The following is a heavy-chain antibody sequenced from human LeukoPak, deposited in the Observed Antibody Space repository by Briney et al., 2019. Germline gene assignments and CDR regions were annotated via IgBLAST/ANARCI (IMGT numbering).Heavy chain of an antibody. CDR2: ISSSGGST. J-gene: IGHJ4*02. D-gene: IGHD5-24*01. CDR3: AKLPRWLQPFDY. CDR1: GFTFSSYA. V-gene: IGHV3-23*01. Sequence: PGGSLRLSCATSGFTFSSYAMSWVRQAPGKGLEWVSAISSSGGSTYYADSVKGRFTISRDNSKNTLYLQMNSLRAEDTAVYYCAKLPRWLQPFDYWGQGTLVTVSS.